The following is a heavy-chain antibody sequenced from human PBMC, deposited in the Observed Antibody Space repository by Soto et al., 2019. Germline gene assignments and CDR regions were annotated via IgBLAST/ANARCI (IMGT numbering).Heavy chain of an antibody. CDR2: IQSGGTT. Sequence: EVQLVESGGGLVQPGGSLRLSCAASGFTVSSKYMSWVRQAPGKGLEWVSLIQSGGTTYYADSVKGRFTISRECSKNMLHLQTDSLRAEDTAVYYCARDDILCSGGSCYGVRMDAWGKGTTVTVSS. CDR3: ARDDILCSGGSCYGVRMDA. V-gene: IGHV3-66*01. D-gene: IGHD2-15*01. J-gene: IGHJ6*03. CDR1: GFTVSSKY.